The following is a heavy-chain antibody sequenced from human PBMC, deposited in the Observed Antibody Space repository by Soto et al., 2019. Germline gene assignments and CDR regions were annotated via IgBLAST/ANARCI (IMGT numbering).Heavy chain of an antibody. CDR3: ARSIVATTPDY. CDR2: IIPIFGTA. V-gene: IGHV1-69*06. Sequence: GASVKVSCKASGGTFSSYAISWVRQAPGQGLEWMGGIIPIFGTANYAQKFQGHVTISADKSISTAYLQWSSLKASDTAMYYCARSIVATTPDYWGQGTLVTVSS. D-gene: IGHD5-12*01. CDR1: GGTFSSYA. J-gene: IGHJ4*02.